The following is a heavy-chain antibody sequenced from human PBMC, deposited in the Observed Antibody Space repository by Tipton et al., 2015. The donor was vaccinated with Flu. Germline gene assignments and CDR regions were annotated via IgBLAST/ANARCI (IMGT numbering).Heavy chain of an antibody. V-gene: IGHV3-43*02. J-gene: IGHJ4*02. CDR2: VGVDGSNT. D-gene: IGHD3-3*01. Sequence: SLRLSCATSGFTLDDYAMHWFRQVPGKGLEWVSVVGVDGSNTYYADFVKGRFTISKDIIRKSVYLQMDSLTTEDSALYYCARDVGLQFLEWFADHWGQGTLVTVSS. CDR1: GFTLDDYA. CDR3: ARDVGLQFLEWFADH.